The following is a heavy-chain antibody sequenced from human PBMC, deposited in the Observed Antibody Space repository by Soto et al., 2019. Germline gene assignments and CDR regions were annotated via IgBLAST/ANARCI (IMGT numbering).Heavy chain of an antibody. CDR1: RFTVKTYG. V-gene: IGHV3-30*18. Sequence: PAGCLRLSCAASRFTVKTYGMDWVRQAPGKGLEWVAVISYDGSNKYYADSVKGRFTISRDNSKNTAYLQMNSLRAEDTAVYYCAKDSNPLEWLPRGYFDYWGQGSLVTVFS. D-gene: IGHD5-12*01. J-gene: IGHJ4*02. CDR3: AKDSNPLEWLPRGYFDY. CDR2: ISYDGSNK.